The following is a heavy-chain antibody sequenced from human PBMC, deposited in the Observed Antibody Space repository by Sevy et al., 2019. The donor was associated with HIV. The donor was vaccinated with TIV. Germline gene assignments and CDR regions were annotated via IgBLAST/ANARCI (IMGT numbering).Heavy chain of an antibody. CDR2: IYHTGNT. V-gene: IGHV4-30-2*01. D-gene: IGHD4-17*01. CDR3: ARDGGTMTTPGSFDI. Sequence: SETLSLTCAVSGVSISSGAYSWNWIRQPPGKSLEWIGYIYHTGNTYYNPSLKSRITISLDRSKNQFSLRLSSVTAADTAVYFCARDGGTMTTPGSFDIWGQRTMVTVSS. J-gene: IGHJ3*02. CDR1: GVSISSGAYS.